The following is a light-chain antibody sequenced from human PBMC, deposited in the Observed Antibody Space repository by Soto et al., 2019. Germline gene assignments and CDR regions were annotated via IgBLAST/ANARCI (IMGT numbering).Light chain of an antibody. CDR1: QSITTW. CDR3: QPYYSYYT. V-gene: IGKV1-5*01. CDR2: DVS. Sequence: DVQLSLSPATVSAYVRASLTITCRASQSITTWLAWYQQRPGKAPKLLIYDVSSLQSGVPSRFSGSGSGTEFTLTISSLQPDDFATYCWQPYYSYYTFGQGARLDIK. J-gene: IGKJ5*01.